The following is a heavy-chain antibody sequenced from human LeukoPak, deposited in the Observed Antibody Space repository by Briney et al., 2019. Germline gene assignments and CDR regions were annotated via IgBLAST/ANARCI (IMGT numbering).Heavy chain of an antibody. J-gene: IGHJ5*02. D-gene: IGHD3-10*01. V-gene: IGHV4-39*01. CDR1: GFTFGDYA. CDR3: ARHYGP. Sequence: PGGSLRLSCTASGFTFGDYAMSWFRQPPGKGLEWIGSIYDSGSTYYNPSLKSRVTISVDTSKNQFSLKLNSVTAADTAVYYRARHYGPWGQGTLVTVSS. CDR2: IYDSGST.